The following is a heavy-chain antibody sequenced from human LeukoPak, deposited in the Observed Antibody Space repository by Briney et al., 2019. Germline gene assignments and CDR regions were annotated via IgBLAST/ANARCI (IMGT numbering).Heavy chain of an antibody. D-gene: IGHD5-12*01. J-gene: IGHJ4*02. Sequence: GGSLRLSCAASGFTFSSYSMNWVRQAPGKGLEWVSSISSSSSYIYYADSVKGRFTISRDNAKNSLYLQMNSLRAEDTAVYYCARDSRGLTSQDYWGQGSLVTVSS. CDR1: GFTFSSYS. CDR3: ARDSRGLTSQDY. V-gene: IGHV3-21*01. CDR2: ISSSSSYI.